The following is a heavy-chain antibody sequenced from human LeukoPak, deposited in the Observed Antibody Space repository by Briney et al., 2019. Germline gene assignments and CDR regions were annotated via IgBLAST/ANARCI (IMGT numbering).Heavy chain of an antibody. Sequence: NPSETPSPTCAVYGGAFSGYYWSWIRQPPRKGLEGTGRISSSGSTNYNPSLKSRVTISVDTSKNQFSLKLSSVTAADTAVYFCARGPYSYDSSGAFDIWGQGTMVTVSS. CDR1: GGAFSGYY. D-gene: IGHD3-22*01. V-gene: IGHV4-59*10. CDR2: ISSSGST. CDR3: ARGPYSYDSSGAFDI. J-gene: IGHJ3*02.